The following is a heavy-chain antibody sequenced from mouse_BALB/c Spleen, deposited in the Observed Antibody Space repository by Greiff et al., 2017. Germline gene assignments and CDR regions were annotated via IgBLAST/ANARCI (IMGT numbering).Heavy chain of an antibody. CDR3: ARSPPLRAGGYCDY. J-gene: IGHJ2*01. Sequence: DVKLVESGGGLVQPGGSRKLSCAASGFTFSSFGMHWVRQAPETGLEWVAYISSGSSTIYYADTVKGRFTISRDNPKNTLFLQMTSLRSEDTAMYYCARSPPLRAGGYCDYWGQGTTLTVSS. V-gene: IGHV5-17*02. CDR1: GFTFSSFG. CDR2: ISSGSSTI. D-gene: IGHD3-1*01.